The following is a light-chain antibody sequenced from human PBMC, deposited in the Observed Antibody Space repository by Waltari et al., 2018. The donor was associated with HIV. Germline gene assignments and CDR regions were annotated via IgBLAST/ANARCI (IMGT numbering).Light chain of an antibody. V-gene: IGKV4-1*01. Sequence: DIVMIQSPDSLTVSLGERATINCKSSQSILYSANNKNYLTWYQQKPGQPPKLLIDWASTRESGVPDRFSGSGSGTDFTLTISSLQAEDVAVYYCQQYYSTPWTFGQGTKVEIK. J-gene: IGKJ1*01. CDR2: WAS. CDR1: QSILYSANNKNY. CDR3: QQYYSTPWT.